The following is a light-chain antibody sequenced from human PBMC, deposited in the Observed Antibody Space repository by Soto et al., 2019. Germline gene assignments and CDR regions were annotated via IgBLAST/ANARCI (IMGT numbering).Light chain of an antibody. V-gene: IGLV1-44*01. CDR3: AAWDDSLNGRVV. J-gene: IGLJ2*01. CDR1: SSNIGSNN. Sequence: QSVLTQPPSASGTPGQRVTISCSGSSSNIGSNNVNWYQQLPGTAPKLLIYSNNHRPSGVPARFSGSKSGTSAALAISGLQSEDEADDYCAAWDDSLNGRVVFGGGTKLTVL. CDR2: SNN.